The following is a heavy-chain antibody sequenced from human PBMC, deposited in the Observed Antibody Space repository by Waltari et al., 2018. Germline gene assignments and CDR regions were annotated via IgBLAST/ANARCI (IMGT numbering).Heavy chain of an antibody. Sequence: QVQLVQSGAEVKKPGSSVKVSCKASGGTFSSYAISWVRQAPGQGLEWMGGIIPILGIANYAQKFQGRVTITADKSTSTAYMELSSLRSEDTAVYYCARGGSGSYYNGFFDYWGQGTLVTVSS. CDR2: IIPILGIA. CDR3: ARGGSGSYYNGFFDY. CDR1: GGTFSSYA. J-gene: IGHJ4*02. V-gene: IGHV1-69*10. D-gene: IGHD3-10*01.